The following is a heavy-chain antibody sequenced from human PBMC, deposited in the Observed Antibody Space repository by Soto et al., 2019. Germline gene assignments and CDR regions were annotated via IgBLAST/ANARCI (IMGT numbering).Heavy chain of an antibody. CDR3: ARVGSGSYLDY. CDR2: IWYDGSNK. Sequence: GGSLSVSSAASGFTFSSYGMHCVLQAPGKGLEWVAVIWYDGSNKYYADSVKGRFTISRDNSKNTLYLQMNSLRAEDTAVYYCARVGSGSYLDYWGQGTLVTVSS. J-gene: IGHJ4*02. D-gene: IGHD3-10*01. CDR1: GFTFSSYG. V-gene: IGHV3-33*01.